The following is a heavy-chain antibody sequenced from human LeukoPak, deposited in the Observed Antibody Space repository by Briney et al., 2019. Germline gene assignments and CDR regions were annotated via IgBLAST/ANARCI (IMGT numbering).Heavy chain of an antibody. CDR1: GGSLNGYY. D-gene: IGHD5-18*01. CDR3: ARDIGYSYGHFDY. V-gene: IGHV4-4*07. J-gene: IGHJ4*02. CDR2: VYITGTT. Sequence: SETLSLTCTVSGGSLNGYYWSWIRQPAGKGLEWIGRVYITGTTNYNPSLKSRVTMSVDTSKNQFSLRLTSVTAADTAVYYCARDIGYSYGHFDYWGQGTLVTVSS.